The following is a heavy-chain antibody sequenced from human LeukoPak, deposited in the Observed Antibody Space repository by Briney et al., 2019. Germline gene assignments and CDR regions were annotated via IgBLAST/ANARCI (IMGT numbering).Heavy chain of an antibody. CDR1: GFTFSSYS. V-gene: IGHV3-21*01. Sequence: GGSLRLSSAASGFTFSSYSVNWVRQAPGKGLEWVSCISSSSSYIHYADSVKGRFTISRDNAKNSLYLQMNSLRAEDTAVYYCARDSEYSSSFAFDIWGQGTMVTVSS. D-gene: IGHD6-13*01. CDR3: ARDSEYSSSFAFDI. J-gene: IGHJ3*02. CDR2: ISSSSSYI.